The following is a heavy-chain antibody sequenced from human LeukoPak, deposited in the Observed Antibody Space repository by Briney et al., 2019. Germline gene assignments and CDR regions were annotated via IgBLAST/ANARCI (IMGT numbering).Heavy chain of an antibody. Sequence: SETLSLTCTVSGGSISSGGYYWSWIRQHPGKGLEWIGYIYYSGSTYYNPSLKSRVTISVDTSKNQFSLKLSSVTAADTAVYYCARDGIAVAGTWDYWGQGTLVTVSS. CDR2: IYYSGST. J-gene: IGHJ4*02. CDR3: ARDGIAVAGTWDY. D-gene: IGHD6-19*01. V-gene: IGHV4-31*03. CDR1: GGSISSGGYY.